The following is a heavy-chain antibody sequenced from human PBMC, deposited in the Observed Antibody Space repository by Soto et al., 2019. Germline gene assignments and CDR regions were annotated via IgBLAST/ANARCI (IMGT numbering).Heavy chain of an antibody. CDR1: GGSISSGDYY. CDR2: IYYSGST. D-gene: IGHD3-3*01. V-gene: IGHV4-30-4*01. Sequence: SETLSLTCTVSGGSISSGDYYWSWIRQPPGKGLEWIGYIYYSGSTYYNPSLKSRVTISVDTSKNQFSLKLSSVTAADTAVYYCARTNYDFWSGFYDYWGQGTLVTVSS. CDR3: ARTNYDFWSGFYDY. J-gene: IGHJ4*02.